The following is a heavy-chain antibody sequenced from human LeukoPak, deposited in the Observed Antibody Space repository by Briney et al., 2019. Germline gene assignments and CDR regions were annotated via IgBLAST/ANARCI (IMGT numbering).Heavy chain of an antibody. CDR1: GGSFNGYY. J-gene: IGHJ5*02. Sequence: SETLSLTCTVFGGSFNGYYWTWIRQPPGKGLEWIGSIYYSGSTYYNPSLKSRVTISVDTSKNQFSLKLSSVTAADTAVYYCASAYGSWGQGTLVTVSS. CDR2: IYYSGST. D-gene: IGHD3-10*01. CDR3: ASAYGS. V-gene: IGHV4-39*01.